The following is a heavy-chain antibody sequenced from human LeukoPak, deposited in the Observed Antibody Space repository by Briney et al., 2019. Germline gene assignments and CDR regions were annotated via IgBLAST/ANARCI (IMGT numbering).Heavy chain of an antibody. J-gene: IGHJ6*04. D-gene: IGHD3-3*02. CDR2: IKSEGEGATT. V-gene: IGHV3-15*01. CDR3: IAHFPYFYGFDV. CDR1: GFAIGTAW. Sequence: GGSLRLSCVSSGFAIGTAWMSWVRQAPGKGLEWLGHIKSEGEGATTDYAAPAKGRFAISRDDSKNMIYLQMSSLKIDDTAIYYCIAHFPYFYGFDVWGKGTTVTVSS.